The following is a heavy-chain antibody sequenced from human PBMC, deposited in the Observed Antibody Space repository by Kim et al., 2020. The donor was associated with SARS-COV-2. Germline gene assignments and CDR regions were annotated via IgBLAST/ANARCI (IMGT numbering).Heavy chain of an antibody. V-gene: IGHV4-39*07. D-gene: IGHD1-26*01. CDR1: GGSIRRSDYY. J-gene: IGHJ4*01. CDR2: SYYSGNT. CDR3: GRVFSFPVGYCFDY. Sequence: SETLSLTCTASGGSIRRSDYYWGWVRQPPGRGLEWIGNSYYSGNTYYKASIKSRVSISLDTSKNQLSLKVSSVTAADTTVYYCGRVFSFPVGYCFDYWG.